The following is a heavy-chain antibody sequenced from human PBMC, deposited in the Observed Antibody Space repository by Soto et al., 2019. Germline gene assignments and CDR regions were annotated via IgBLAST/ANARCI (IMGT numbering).Heavy chain of an antibody. Sequence: PSETLSLTCTVSGGSISSSSYYWGWIRQPPGKGLEWIGSIYYSGSTYYNPSLKSRVTISVDTSKNQFSLKLSSVTAADTAVYYCARLDIHVAAAGTSPHFDYWGQGTLVTVSS. J-gene: IGHJ4*02. V-gene: IGHV4-39*01. D-gene: IGHD6-13*01. CDR3: ARLDIHVAAAGTSPHFDY. CDR2: IYYSGST. CDR1: GGSISSSSYY.